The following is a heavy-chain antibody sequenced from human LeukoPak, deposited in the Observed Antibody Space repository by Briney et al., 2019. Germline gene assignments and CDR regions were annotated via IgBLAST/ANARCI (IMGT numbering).Heavy chain of an antibody. D-gene: IGHD2-21*01. CDR1: GFIFRDAW. CDR3: TTDGTADGLWY. V-gene: IGHV3-15*04. J-gene: IGHJ4*02. Sequence: PGGSLRLSCAASGFIFRDAWMSWVRKAPGKGLDWLGRLESNRDSWKTEHTPPMKATFTIYRDDTKNTLYLQMNSLKTEDTAIYYCTTDGTADGLWYWGQGTLVTVSS. CDR2: LESNRDSWKT.